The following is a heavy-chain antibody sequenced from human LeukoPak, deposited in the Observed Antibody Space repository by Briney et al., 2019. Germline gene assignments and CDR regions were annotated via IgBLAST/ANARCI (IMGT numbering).Heavy chain of an antibody. J-gene: IGHJ6*02. Sequence: GRSLRLSCAASGFTFSSYGMHWVRQAPGKGLEWVAVIWYDGSNKYYADSVKGRFTISRDNSKNTLYLQMNSLRAEDTAVYYCATYSSGYYYYGMDVWGQGTTVTVSS. D-gene: IGHD3-22*01. CDR1: GFTFSSYG. V-gene: IGHV3-33*01. CDR3: ATYSSGYYYYGMDV. CDR2: IWYDGSNK.